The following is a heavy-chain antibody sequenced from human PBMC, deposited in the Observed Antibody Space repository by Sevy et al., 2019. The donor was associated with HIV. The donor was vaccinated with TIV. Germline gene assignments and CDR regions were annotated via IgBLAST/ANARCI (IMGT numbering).Heavy chain of an antibody. D-gene: IGHD2-2*01. CDR3: AREGDIVVVPSYYFDY. J-gene: IGHJ4*02. CDR2: IKQDGSEK. CDR1: GFTFSSYW. V-gene: IGHV3-7*03. Sequence: GGSLRLSCAASGFTFSSYWMSWVRQAPGKGLEWVANIKQDGSEKYYLDSVKGRFTISRDNAKNSLYLQMNSLRAEDTALYYCAREGDIVVVPSYYFDYWGQGTLVTVSS.